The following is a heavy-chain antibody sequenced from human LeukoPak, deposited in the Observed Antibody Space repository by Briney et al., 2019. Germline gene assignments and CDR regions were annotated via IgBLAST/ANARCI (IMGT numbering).Heavy chain of an antibody. CDR2: IYYSGST. Sequence: SETLSLTCAVSGGSISSGGYPWSWIRQPPGKGREGIGNIYYSGSTYYNPSLKSRVTISVDTSKNQFSLKLSSVTAADTAVYYCARGPRVGGLLWFGEFPCYFDYWGQGTLVTVSS. CDR1: GGSISSGGYP. J-gene: IGHJ4*02. D-gene: IGHD3-10*01. V-gene: IGHV4-30-2*05. CDR3: ARGPRVGGLLWFGEFPCYFDY.